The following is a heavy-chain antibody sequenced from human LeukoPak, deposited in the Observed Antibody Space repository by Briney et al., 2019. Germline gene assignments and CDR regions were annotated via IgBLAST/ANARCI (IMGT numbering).Heavy chain of an antibody. Sequence: GESLRLSCAASGFTFDDYAMHWVRQAPGKGLEWVSLISGGGGSTYYADSVKGRFTISRDNSKNSLYLQMNSLRTEDTALYYCAKDKTAAAGDNFDYWGQGTLVTVSS. J-gene: IGHJ4*02. V-gene: IGHV3-43*02. CDR3: AKDKTAAAGDNFDY. CDR2: ISGGGGST. D-gene: IGHD6-13*01. CDR1: GFTFDDYA.